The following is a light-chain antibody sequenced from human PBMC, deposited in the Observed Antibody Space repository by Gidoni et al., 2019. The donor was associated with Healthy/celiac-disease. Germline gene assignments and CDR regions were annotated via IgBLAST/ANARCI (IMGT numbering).Light chain of an antibody. CDR1: PSVSSY. J-gene: IGKJ1*01. CDR3: QQRSNRPT. Sequence: EIVLTQSPATLSLSPGERATLSCRASPSVSSYLAWYQQKPGQAPRLLIYDASNRATGIPARFSGSGSGTDFTLTISSLEPEDFAVYYCQQRSNRPTFGQGTKVEIK. CDR2: DAS. V-gene: IGKV3-11*01.